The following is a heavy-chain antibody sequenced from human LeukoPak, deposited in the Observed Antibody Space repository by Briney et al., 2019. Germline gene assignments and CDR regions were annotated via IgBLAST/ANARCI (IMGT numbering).Heavy chain of an antibody. CDR3: ARRATPARHYYGSGSYYQN. CDR2: IIPTFDTA. CDR1: GGTFSSYA. V-gene: IGHV1-69*13. D-gene: IGHD3-10*01. Sequence: VASVKVSCKASGGTFSSYAISWVRQAPGQGLEWMGGIIPTFDTANYAQKFQGRVTITADESTSTAYMELSSLRSEDTAVYYCARRATPARHYYGSGSYYQNWGQGTLVTVSS. J-gene: IGHJ4*02.